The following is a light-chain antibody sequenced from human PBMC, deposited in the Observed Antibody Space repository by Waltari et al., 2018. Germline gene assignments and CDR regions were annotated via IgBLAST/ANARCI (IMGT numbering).Light chain of an antibody. V-gene: IGLV3-19*01. CDR2: GQD. Sequence: SSELTQDPTVSVALGQTVRITCQGDSLRRYSASGYQQRPGQAPVLVFYGQDNRPSGIPDRFSGSTSGDTATLTITGTQAEDEADYYCLSRDISSTRFFGGGTRLTV. J-gene: IGLJ2*01. CDR3: LSRDISSTRF. CDR1: SLRRYS.